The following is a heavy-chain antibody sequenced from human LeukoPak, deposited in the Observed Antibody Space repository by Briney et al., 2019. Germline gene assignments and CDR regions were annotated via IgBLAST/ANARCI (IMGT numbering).Heavy chain of an antibody. J-gene: IGHJ1*01. V-gene: IGHV1-24*01. Sequence: GASVKVSCKVSGYTLTELSMHWVRQAPGKGLEWMGGFDPEGGETIYAQKFQGRVTMTEDTSTDTAYMELSSLRSEDTAVYYCATEYCSGGSCYSSEYFQHWGQGTLVTVSS. D-gene: IGHD2-15*01. CDR3: ATEYCSGGSCYSSEYFQH. CDR1: GYTLTELS. CDR2: FDPEGGET.